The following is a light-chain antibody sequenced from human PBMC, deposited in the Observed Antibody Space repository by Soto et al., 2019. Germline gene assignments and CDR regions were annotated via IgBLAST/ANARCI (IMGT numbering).Light chain of an antibody. CDR3: SSYTASSTSV. CDR1: STDVGRYHY. V-gene: IGLV2-14*01. J-gene: IGLJ1*01. CDR2: DVA. Sequence: QSALTQPASVSGSPGQSITISCTGTSTDVGRYHYVSWYQQHPGKAPKLMIYDVATRPSGVSNRFSGSKSGITASLTISGLQAEDEADYYCSSYTASSTSVFGTGTKVTVL.